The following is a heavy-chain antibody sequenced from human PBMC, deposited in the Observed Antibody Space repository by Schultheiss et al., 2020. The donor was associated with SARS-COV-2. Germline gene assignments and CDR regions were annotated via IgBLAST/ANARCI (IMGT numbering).Heavy chain of an antibody. Sequence: GGSLRLSCAASGFTFSRYAMSWVRQAPGKGLEWVAVIWYDGSNKYYADSVKGRFTISRDNSKNTLYLQMNSLRAEDTAVYYCARDPLDYYDSLGAFDIWGQGTMVTVSS. D-gene: IGHD3-22*01. J-gene: IGHJ3*02. CDR2: IWYDGSNK. CDR3: ARDPLDYYDSLGAFDI. V-gene: IGHV3-33*07. CDR1: GFTFSRYA.